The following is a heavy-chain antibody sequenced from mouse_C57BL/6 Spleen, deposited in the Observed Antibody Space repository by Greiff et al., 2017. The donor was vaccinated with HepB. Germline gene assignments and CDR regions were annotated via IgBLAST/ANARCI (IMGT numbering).Heavy chain of an antibody. J-gene: IGHJ2*01. CDR3: ARCLANWAYTGFDY. D-gene: IGHD4-1*01. V-gene: IGHV1-82*01. CDR2: IYPGDGDT. CDR1: GYAFSSSW. Sequence: LVESGPELVKPGASVKISCKASGYAFSSSWMNWVKQRPGKGLEWIGRIYPGDGDTNYNGKFKGKATLTADKSSSTAYMQLSSLTSEDSAVYFCARCLANWAYTGFDYWGQGTTLTVSS.